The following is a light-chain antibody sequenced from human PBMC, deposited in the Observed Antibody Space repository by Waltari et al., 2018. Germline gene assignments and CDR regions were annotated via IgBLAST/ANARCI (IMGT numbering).Light chain of an antibody. CDR3: CSYAGTYYV. J-gene: IGLJ1*01. CDR2: DVN. CDR1: GSDLDAYND. Sequence: QSALTQPRSLSGSPGQSVTISCTGTGSDLDAYNDDSWYQQLPGKAPKVIIYDVNKRPSGVPDRFSGSKSGNTASLTISGLQPGDEADYYCCSYAGTYYVFGSGTKVTV. V-gene: IGLV2-11*01.